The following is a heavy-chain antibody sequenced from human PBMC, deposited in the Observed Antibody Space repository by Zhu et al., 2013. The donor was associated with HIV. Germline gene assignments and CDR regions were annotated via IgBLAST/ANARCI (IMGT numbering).Heavy chain of an antibody. CDR3: ARRGYSYGYYYYYGMDV. CDR1: GGTFSSYA. CDR2: IIPIFGTA. V-gene: IGHV1-69*01. Sequence: QVQLVQSGAEVKKPGSSVKVSCKASGGTFSSYAISWVRQAPGQGLEWMGGIIPIFGTANYAQKFQGRVTITADESTSTAYMELSSLRSEDTAVYYXARRGYSYGYYYYYGMDVWGQGTTVTVSS. J-gene: IGHJ6*02. D-gene: IGHD5-18*01.